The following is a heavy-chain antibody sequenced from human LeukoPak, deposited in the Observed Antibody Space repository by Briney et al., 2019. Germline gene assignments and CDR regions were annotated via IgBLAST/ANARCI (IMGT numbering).Heavy chain of an antibody. Sequence: SETLSLTCTVSGGSISSGSYYWSWIRQPAGKGLEWIGRIYTSGSTNYNPSLKGRVTISVDTSKNQFSLKLSSVTAADTAGYYCASWGRVGHYYMDVWGKGTTVTVSS. CDR1: GGSISSGSYY. V-gene: IGHV4-61*02. CDR3: ASWGRVGHYYMDV. D-gene: IGHD3-16*01. CDR2: IYTSGST. J-gene: IGHJ6*03.